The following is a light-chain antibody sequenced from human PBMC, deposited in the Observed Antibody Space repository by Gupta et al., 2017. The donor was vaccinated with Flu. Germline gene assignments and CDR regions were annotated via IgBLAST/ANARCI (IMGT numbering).Light chain of an antibody. CDR2: GAS. J-gene: IGKJ1*01. Sequence: LSVSPGERATHSGRARQSVSNKLAWSQHRQSRAPRPVIYGASTRAPGLTARFSGRGPGTEFTLTISSRQSEDVAVYYCQQYYNSPPATFGQGTTVEIK. V-gene: IGKV3-15*01. CDR3: QQYYNSPPAT. CDR1: QSVSNK.